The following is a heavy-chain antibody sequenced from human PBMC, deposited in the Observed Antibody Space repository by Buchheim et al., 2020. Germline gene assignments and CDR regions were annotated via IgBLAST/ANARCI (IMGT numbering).Heavy chain of an antibody. Sequence: QVQLQESGPGLVKPSETLSLTCTVPGGSISSYYWSWIRQPPGKGLEWIGYIYYSGSTNYNPSLKSRVTISVDTSKNQFSLKLSSVTAADTAVYYCARFVAGLVDYWGQGTL. CDR3: ARFVAGLVDY. D-gene: IGHD6-19*01. V-gene: IGHV4-59*01. CDR1: GGSISSYY. J-gene: IGHJ4*02. CDR2: IYYSGST.